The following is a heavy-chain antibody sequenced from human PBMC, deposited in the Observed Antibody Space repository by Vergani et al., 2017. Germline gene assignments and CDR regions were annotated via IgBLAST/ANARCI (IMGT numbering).Heavy chain of an antibody. Sequence: QVRLEESGPGLVKPSETLSLNCSVSGYSIGSGFYWAWIRQSPGEGLQWLTSIHNRGKTYHNPSLKSRVSVSLDTSNNRFSLNLTSVTATDTAVYYCARSQGDYWYFDLWGPGSLVTVSS. CDR3: ARSQGDYWYFDL. V-gene: IGHV4-38-2*01. CDR1: GYSIGSGFY. D-gene: IGHD2-21*01. CDR2: IHNRGKT. J-gene: IGHJ2*01.